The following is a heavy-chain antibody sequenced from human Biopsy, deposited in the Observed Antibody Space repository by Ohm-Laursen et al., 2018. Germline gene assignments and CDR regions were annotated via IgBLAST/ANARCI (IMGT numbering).Heavy chain of an antibody. CDR2: IYSSGST. CDR3: ARGGYYDLSGFEVDY. CDR1: GGSIISYY. Sequence: PSETLSLTCTVSGGSIISYYWNWIRQPAGKGLEWIGRIYSSGSTKYNPSLKSRVTMSVDTSKNQFSLKLSSLTAADTAVYYCARGGYYDLSGFEVDYWGQGTLVTVSS. V-gene: IGHV4-4*07. D-gene: IGHD3-22*01. J-gene: IGHJ4*02.